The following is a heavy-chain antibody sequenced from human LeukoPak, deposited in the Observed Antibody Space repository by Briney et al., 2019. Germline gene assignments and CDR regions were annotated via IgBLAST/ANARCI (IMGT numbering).Heavy chain of an antibody. CDR1: GCTFSSYA. J-gene: IGHJ4*02. CDR2: INHSGSN. CDR3: ARVRSGSGGWDGVFDY. D-gene: IGHD3-10*01. V-gene: IGHV4-34*01. Sequence: LTLSCPASGCTFSSYAMIWVRQAPGKGREGIGVINHSGSNNYNPSLKRRVTISVDTSKQQFSLKLSSVTAADTAVYYCARVRSGSGGWDGVFDYWGQGTLVTVSS.